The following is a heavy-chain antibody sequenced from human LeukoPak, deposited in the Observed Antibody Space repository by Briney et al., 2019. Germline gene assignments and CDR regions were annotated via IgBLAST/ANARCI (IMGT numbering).Heavy chain of an antibody. D-gene: IGHD3-3*01. CDR2: ISAYDGNT. Sequence: GASVKVSCKASGYTFSSYGISWVQQAPGQGLEWMGWISAYDGNTNYAQKLQGRVTMATDTSTSTAFMELRSLRSDDTAVYYCARDSIGNTIFGLRGYGMDVWGQGTTVTVSS. J-gene: IGHJ6*02. CDR1: GYTFSSYG. V-gene: IGHV1-18*01. CDR3: ARDSIGNTIFGLRGYGMDV.